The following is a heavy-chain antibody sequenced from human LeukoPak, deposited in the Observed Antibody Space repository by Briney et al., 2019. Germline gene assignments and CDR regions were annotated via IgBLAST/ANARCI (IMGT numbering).Heavy chain of an antibody. D-gene: IGHD6-13*01. J-gene: IGHJ6*03. CDR2: IWYDGSNK. CDR1: GFTFSSYG. Sequence: GGSLRLSCAASGFTFSSYGMHWVRQAPGKGLEWVAVIWYDGSNKYYADSVKGRFTIPRDNSKNTLYLQMNSLRAEDTAVYYCAREYSSSWYYYYYYMDVWGKGTTVTVSS. V-gene: IGHV3-33*01. CDR3: AREYSSSWYYYYYYMDV.